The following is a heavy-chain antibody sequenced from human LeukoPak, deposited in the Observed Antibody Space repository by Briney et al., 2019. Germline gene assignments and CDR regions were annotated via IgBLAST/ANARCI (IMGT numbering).Heavy chain of an antibody. CDR3: ARDAWVASRAGGYVI. CDR2: IYYSGSI. D-gene: IGHD5-12*01. CDR1: GGSISSGDYY. Sequence: PSETLSLTCTVSGGSISSGDYYWSWIRQPPGKGLEWIGYIYYSGSIYYNPSLKSRVTISVDTSKNQFSLKLSSVTAADTAVYYCARDAWVASRAGGYVIWGQGTLVTVSS. V-gene: IGHV4-30-4*08. J-gene: IGHJ4*02.